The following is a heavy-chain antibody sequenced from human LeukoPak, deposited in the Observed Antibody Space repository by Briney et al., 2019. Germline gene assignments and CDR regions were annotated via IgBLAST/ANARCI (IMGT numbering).Heavy chain of an antibody. V-gene: IGHV3-53*01. J-gene: IGHJ4*02. CDR3: ARVPAPWYFDY. CDR1: GFTFSSYA. CDR2: IYSGGST. Sequence: KSGGSLRLSCAASGFTFSSYAMSWVRQAPGKGMEWVSVIYSGGSTYYADSVKGRFTISRDNSKNTLYLQMNSLRAEDTAVYYCARVPAPWYFDYWGQGTLVTVSS. D-gene: IGHD6-25*01.